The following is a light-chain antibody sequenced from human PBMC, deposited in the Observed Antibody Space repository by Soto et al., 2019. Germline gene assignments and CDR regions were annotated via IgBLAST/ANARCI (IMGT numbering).Light chain of an antibody. CDR3: QKYNRGPWK. CDR1: QGISNY. CDR2: VAS. J-gene: IGKJ1*01. Sequence: DIQMTQSPSSLSASVGDRVTITCRASQGISNYLAWYQQQPGKVPKLLIYVASTLQSGVPSRFSGSGSGTGFNPTIHSPPPEDVANYFWQKYNRGPWKFGQGTQGEIK. V-gene: IGKV1-27*01.